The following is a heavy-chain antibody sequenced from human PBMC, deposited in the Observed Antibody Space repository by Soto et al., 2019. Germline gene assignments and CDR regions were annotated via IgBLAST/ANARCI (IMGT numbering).Heavy chain of an antibody. CDR2: IYYSGST. Sequence: PSETLSLTCTVSGGSISSSSYYWGWIRQPPGKGLEWIGSIYYSGSTYYNPSLKSRVTISVDTSKNQFSLKLSSVTAADTAVYYCARHTGPYNWNYFWFDPWGQGTLVTVSS. CDR1: GGSISSSSYY. CDR3: ARHTGPYNWNYFWFDP. J-gene: IGHJ5*02. V-gene: IGHV4-39*01. D-gene: IGHD1-7*01.